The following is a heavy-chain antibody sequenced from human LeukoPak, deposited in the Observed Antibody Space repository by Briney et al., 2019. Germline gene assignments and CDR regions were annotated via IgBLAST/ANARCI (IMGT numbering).Heavy chain of an antibody. CDR1: GFTVTSNY. J-gene: IGHJ4*02. D-gene: IGHD1-7*01. Sequence: PGGSLRLSCAASGFTVTSNYMTWVRQAPGKGLEWVSVVYGGDSTYYPDSVKGRFTISRDSSKNTLYLQMNNLRAVDTAVYYCARGPYNWNFPRGFLDYWGQGTLVTVSS. V-gene: IGHV3-66*01. CDR3: ARGPYNWNFPRGFLDY. CDR2: VYGGDST.